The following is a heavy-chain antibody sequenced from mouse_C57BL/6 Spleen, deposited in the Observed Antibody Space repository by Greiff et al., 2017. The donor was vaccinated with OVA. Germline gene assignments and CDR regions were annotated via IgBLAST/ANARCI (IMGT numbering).Heavy chain of an antibody. CDR3: ARVYYDYDWFAY. CDR2: IHPNSGST. Sequence: QVQLKQPGAELVKPGASVKLSCKASGYTFTSYWIHWVKQRPGQGLEWIGMIHPNSGSTNYNEKFKSKATLTVDKSSSTAYMQLSSLTSEDSAVYYCARVYYDYDWFAYWGQGTLVTVSA. D-gene: IGHD2-4*01. CDR1: GYTFTSYW. J-gene: IGHJ3*01. V-gene: IGHV1-64*01.